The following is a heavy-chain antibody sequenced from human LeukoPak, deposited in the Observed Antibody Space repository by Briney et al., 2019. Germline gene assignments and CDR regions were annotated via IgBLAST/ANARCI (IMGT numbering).Heavy chain of an antibody. CDR1: GFTFSSYS. CDR2: ISSSSSTI. V-gene: IGHV3-48*01. CDR3: ARDFYYGMDV. J-gene: IGHJ6*02. Sequence: GSLRLSCAASGFTFSSYSMNWVRQAPGKGLEWVSYISSSSSTIYYADSVKGRFTISRDNAKNSLYLQMNSLRAEDTAVYYCARDFYYGMDVWGQGTTVTVSS.